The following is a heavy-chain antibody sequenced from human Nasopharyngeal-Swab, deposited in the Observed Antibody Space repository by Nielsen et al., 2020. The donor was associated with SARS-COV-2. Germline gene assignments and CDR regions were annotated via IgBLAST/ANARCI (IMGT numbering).Heavy chain of an antibody. J-gene: IGHJ6*04. Sequence: GESLKISCKGSGYSFTSYWIGWVRQMPGKGLEWMGIIYPGDSDTRYSPSFQGQVTISADKSISTAYLQRSSLKASDTAMYYCARHAKIDSGITWAGWAPWGKGTTVTVSS. V-gene: IGHV5-51*01. CDR2: IYPGDSDT. CDR3: ARHAKIDSGITWAGWAP. D-gene: IGHD1-26*01. CDR1: GYSFTSYW.